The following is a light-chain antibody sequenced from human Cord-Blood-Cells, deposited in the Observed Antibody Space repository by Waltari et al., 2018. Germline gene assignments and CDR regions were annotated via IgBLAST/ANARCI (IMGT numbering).Light chain of an antibody. Sequence: DIQMTQSPSSLSASVGDRVTITCRASQSISSYLNWYQQKPGKAPKLLIYAASSLQSGVPSRFGGSGSGTDFTLTISSPQPEDFATYYCQQSYSTPYTFGQGTKLEIK. J-gene: IGKJ2*01. CDR2: AAS. CDR3: QQSYSTPYT. CDR1: QSISSY. V-gene: IGKV1-39*01.